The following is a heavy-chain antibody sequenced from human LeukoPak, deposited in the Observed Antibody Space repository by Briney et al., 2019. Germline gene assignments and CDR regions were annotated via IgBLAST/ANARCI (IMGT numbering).Heavy chain of an antibody. CDR1: GFNFNLYW. CDR3: ARAGGPHTVDV. J-gene: IGHJ6*02. V-gene: IGHV3-7*01. Sequence: GGSLRLSCAASGFNFNLYWMSWVRQAPGKGLEWVANINQDGSETYYVDSVKGRLTISRDNAKNTLFLQMNSLRAENTAVFYCARAGGPHTVDVWGQGTTVTVSS. D-gene: IGHD2-8*02. CDR2: INQDGSET.